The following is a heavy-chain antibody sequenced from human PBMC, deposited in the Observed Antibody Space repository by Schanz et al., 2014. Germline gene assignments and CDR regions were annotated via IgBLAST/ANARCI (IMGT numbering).Heavy chain of an antibody. D-gene: IGHD4-17*01. CDR1: GGSISSGGYS. CDR2: ISYSGST. J-gene: IGHJ3*02. Sequence: QLQLQESGSGLVEPSQTLSLTCGVSGGSISSGGYSWTWIRQPPGKGLEWIGFISYSGSTYYNPSLNRRVTISVDTSKNQFSLNLSSATAADTAVYYCARDRGHGDLPGDIWGQGTMVTVSS. V-gene: IGHV4-30-2*05. CDR3: ARDRGHGDLPGDI.